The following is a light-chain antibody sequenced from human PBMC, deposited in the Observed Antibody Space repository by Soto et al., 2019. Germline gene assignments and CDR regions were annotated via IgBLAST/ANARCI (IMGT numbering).Light chain of an antibody. CDR2: DVS. J-gene: IGLJ2*01. Sequence: QSVLTQPASVSGSPGQSITISCTGTSSDVGGYNYVSWYQQHPGKAPKLMIYDVSNRPSGVSNRFSGSKSGNTASLTISGLQAEDDADYYCSSYTSSSDVVFGGGTQLTVL. CDR1: SSDVGGYNY. V-gene: IGLV2-14*01. CDR3: SSYTSSSDVV.